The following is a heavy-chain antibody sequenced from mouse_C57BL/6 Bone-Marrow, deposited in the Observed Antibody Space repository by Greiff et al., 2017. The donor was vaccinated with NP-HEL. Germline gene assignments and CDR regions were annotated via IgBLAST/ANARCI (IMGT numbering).Heavy chain of an antibody. CDR1: GYTFTSYW. CDR3: ARGGYYVYAMDY. CDR2: IDPSDSYT. J-gene: IGHJ4*01. V-gene: IGHV1-69*01. Sequence: QVHVKQPGAELVMPGASVKLSCKASGYTFTSYWMHWVKQRPGQGLEWIGEIDPSDSYTNYNQKFKGKSTLTVDKSSSTAYMQLSSLTSEDSAVYYCARGGYYVYAMDYWGQGTSVTVSS. D-gene: IGHD2-3*01.